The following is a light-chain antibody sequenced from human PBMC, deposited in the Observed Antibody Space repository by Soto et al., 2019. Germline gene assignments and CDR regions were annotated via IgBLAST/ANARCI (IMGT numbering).Light chain of an antibody. CDR3: QQYSTYPYI. CDR1: QSTNGW. V-gene: IGKV1-5*03. Sequence: DIQMTQSPSTLSASVGYVVTITCRASQSTNGWLAWYQQKPGKAANLLIYKASTLESGVPSRFSGGGIGTEFSLSISSLQPDDFATYYCQQYSTYPYIFGQGTKVDIK. J-gene: IGKJ2*01. CDR2: KAS.